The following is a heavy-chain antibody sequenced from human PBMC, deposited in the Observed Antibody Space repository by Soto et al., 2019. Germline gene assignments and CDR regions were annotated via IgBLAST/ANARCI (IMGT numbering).Heavy chain of an antibody. V-gene: IGHV1-8*01. J-gene: IGHJ4*02. CDR3: NRLWWGSGGTPLDY. D-gene: IGHD3-16*01. CDR2: MNPNSGNT. Sequence: ASVKVSCKASGYTFNSYDINWARQAIGQGLEWMGWMNPNSGNTGYAQKFQGRVTMTRNTSISTAYMELNSLKTEDTAVYYCNRLWWGSGGTPLDYWGQGTLVTVSS. CDR1: GYTFNSYD.